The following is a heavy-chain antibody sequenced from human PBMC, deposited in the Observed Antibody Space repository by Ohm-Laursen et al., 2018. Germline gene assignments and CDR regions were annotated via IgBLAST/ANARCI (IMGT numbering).Heavy chain of an antibody. V-gene: IGHV1-2*02. D-gene: IGHD5-12*01. CDR2: INPNSGGT. J-gene: IGHJ4*02. CDR3: ARDRYSGFDKSFDFDN. Sequence: VASVKVSCKASGYTFNGHYMHWVRQAPGQGLEWMGWINPNSGGTNYAQKFQGRVTMTRDTSISTAYMELSRLRSDDTAVYYCARDRYSGFDKSFDFDNWGQRTQVTVSS. CDR1: GYTFNGHY.